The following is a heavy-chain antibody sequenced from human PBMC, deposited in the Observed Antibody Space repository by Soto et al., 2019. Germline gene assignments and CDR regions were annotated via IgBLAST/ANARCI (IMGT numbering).Heavy chain of an antibody. CDR2: IYYSGST. Sequence: QVQLQESGPGLVKPSQTLSLTCTVSGGSISSGGYYWSWIRQHPGKGLEWIGYIYYSGSTYYNPSLKSRVTISVDTSKSQCSLKLSSVTAADTAVYYCARELRFGEDYYGMDVWGQGTTVTVSS. V-gene: IGHV4-31*03. D-gene: IGHD3-10*01. CDR3: ARELRFGEDYYGMDV. CDR1: GGSISSGGYY. J-gene: IGHJ6*02.